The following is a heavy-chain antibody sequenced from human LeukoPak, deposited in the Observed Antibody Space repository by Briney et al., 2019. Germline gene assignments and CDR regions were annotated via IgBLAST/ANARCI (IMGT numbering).Heavy chain of an antibody. Sequence: PGGCLRLSCAASGFTFDDYATHWVRPAPGKGLEWVSGISWNSGSIGYADSVKGRFTISRDNAKSLRYLQMNSLRVEDTGVYYCARYNMDVWGQGATVTVSS. J-gene: IGHJ6*02. CDR2: ISWNSGSI. V-gene: IGHV3-9*01. CDR1: GFTFDDYA. CDR3: ARYNMDV.